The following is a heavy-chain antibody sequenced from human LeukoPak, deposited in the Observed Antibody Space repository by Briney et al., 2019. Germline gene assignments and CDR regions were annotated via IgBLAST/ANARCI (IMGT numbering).Heavy chain of an antibody. V-gene: IGHV3-23*01. CDR2: ISGSGGST. Sequence: GGSLRLSCAASGFTFSSYVMSWVRQAPGQVLEWVSAISGSGGSTYSADSVKGRFSISRDKSKNTLYLQMNSLRVEDTAVYYCAKEATPNANFDYWGQGTLVTVSS. D-gene: IGHD4-23*01. CDR1: GFTFSSYV. J-gene: IGHJ4*02. CDR3: AKEATPNANFDY.